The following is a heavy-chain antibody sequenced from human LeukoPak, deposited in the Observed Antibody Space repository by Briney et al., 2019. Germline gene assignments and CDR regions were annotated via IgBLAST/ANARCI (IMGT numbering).Heavy chain of an antibody. D-gene: IGHD3-16*01. V-gene: IGHV3-33*01. CDR1: GFTFSNYG. Sequence: GRSLRLSCTASGFTFSNYGMHWVRQAPGQGLEWVAVMWVWNDGSNEYYAYSVKGRFTIARDNSKNTLYLQMVSLRAEDTADYYCARDRFPHDDAHYGMVVWGQGTTVTVSS. CDR2: MWVWNDGSNE. CDR3: ARDRFPHDDAHYGMVV. J-gene: IGHJ6*02.